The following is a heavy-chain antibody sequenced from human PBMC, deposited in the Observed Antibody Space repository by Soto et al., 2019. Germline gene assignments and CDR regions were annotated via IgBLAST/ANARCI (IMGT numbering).Heavy chain of an antibody. Sequence: EVQLVESGGGLVQPGRSLRLSCAASGFTFDDYAMHCVRQAPGKGLEWVSGISWNSGSIVYADSVKGRFTISRDNAKNSLYLKMNSLRTTDTALYYYAKDSTLGGWGGINGWGQGTTVTVSS. D-gene: IGHD3-16*01. V-gene: IGHV3-9*01. CDR3: AKDSTLGGWGGING. CDR2: ISWNSGSI. J-gene: IGHJ6*02. CDR1: GFTFDDYA.